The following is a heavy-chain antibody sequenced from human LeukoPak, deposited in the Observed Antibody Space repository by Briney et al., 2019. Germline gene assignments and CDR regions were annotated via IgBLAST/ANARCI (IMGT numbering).Heavy chain of an antibody. CDR1: GFIFKLYW. D-gene: IGHD2-15*01. CDR3: VRFYCSGFSCYDY. J-gene: IGHJ4*02. Sequence: QPGGSLRLSCAVSGFIFKLYWMHWVRQAPGKGLMWVSRINSDGSSTNYADSVKGRFTISRDNAKNTLYLQMDSLRAEDTAVYYCVRFYCSGFSCYDYWGQGTLVTVSS. CDR2: INSDGSST. V-gene: IGHV3-74*01.